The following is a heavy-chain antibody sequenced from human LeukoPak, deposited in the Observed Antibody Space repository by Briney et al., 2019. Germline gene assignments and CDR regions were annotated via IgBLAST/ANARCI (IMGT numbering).Heavy chain of an antibody. V-gene: IGHV4-39*07. J-gene: IGHJ4*02. CDR1: GGSISSGGYY. D-gene: IGHD2-8*02. Sequence: SETLSLTCTVSGGSISSGGYYWSWIRQHPGKGLEWIGTIYYSGSTYYNPSLKGRVTISIDTSKNQFSLRLSSVTAADTAVYYCARAYWGYFDYWGQGILVTVSS. CDR3: ARAYWGYFDY. CDR2: IYYSGST.